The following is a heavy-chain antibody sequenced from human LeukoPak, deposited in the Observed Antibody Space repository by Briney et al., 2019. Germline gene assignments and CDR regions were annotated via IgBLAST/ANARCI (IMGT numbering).Heavy chain of an antibody. V-gene: IGHV1-2*02. CDR2: INPNSGGT. D-gene: IGHD5-18*01. Sequence: GASVKVSCKASGYTFTGYYMHWVRQAPGQGLEWMEWINPNSGGTNYAQKFQGRVTMTRDTSISTAYMELSRLRSDDTAVYYCARDTAMVTYWFDPWGQGTLVTVSS. J-gene: IGHJ5*02. CDR1: GYTFTGYY. CDR3: ARDTAMVTYWFDP.